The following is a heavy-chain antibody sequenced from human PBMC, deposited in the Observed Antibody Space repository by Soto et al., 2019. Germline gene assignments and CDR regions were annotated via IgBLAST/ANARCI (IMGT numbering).Heavy chain of an antibody. Sequence: QVQLVQSGAEVKKPGSSVKVSCKASGGTFSRYTINWVRQAPGQGLEWMGRIIPIAAIANNTQKFQGRVTITVDKSSTTAYMALSSLRSDDTAVYYCARGSTIVRGAPSWFDPWGQGTLVTVSS. CDR1: GGTFSRYT. J-gene: IGHJ5*02. D-gene: IGHD3-10*01. CDR2: IIPIAAIA. CDR3: ARGSTIVRGAPSWFDP. V-gene: IGHV1-69*02.